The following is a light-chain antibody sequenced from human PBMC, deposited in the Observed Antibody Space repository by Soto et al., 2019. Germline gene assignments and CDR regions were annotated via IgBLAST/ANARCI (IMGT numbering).Light chain of an antibody. V-gene: IGKV3-15*01. Sequence: MTQSPSTLSASVGARVTITCRASQSVSISLAWYQHKPGQTPRLLIYDTSTRATGVPTRFSGSRSGAEFTLTINSLQSEDFAVYYCQPYNNWPLTFGGGTKVDIK. J-gene: IGKJ4*01. CDR3: QPYNNWPLT. CDR1: QSVSIS. CDR2: DTS.